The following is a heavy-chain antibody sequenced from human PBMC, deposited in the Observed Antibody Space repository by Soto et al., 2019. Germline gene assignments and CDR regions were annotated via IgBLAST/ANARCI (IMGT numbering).Heavy chain of an antibody. J-gene: IGHJ5*02. CDR3: ARSHPEARQWLPPNWFDP. V-gene: IGHV3-30-3*01. CDR2: ISYDGSNK. D-gene: IGHD6-19*01. CDR1: GFTFSSYA. Sequence: QVQLVESGGGVVQPGRSLRLSCAASGFTFSSYAMHWVRQAPGKGLEWVAVISYDGSNKYYADSVKGRFTMSRDNSKNTLYLQMNSLRAEDTAVYYCARSHPEARQWLPPNWFDPWGQGTLVTVSS.